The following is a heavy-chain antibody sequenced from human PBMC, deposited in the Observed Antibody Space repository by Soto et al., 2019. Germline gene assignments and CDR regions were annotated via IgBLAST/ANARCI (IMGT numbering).Heavy chain of an antibody. CDR1: GGSISSGDYY. CDR3: ARQGIAAAGSDYGMDV. D-gene: IGHD6-13*01. V-gene: IGHV4-30-4*01. Sequence: SETLSLTCTVSGGSISSGDYYWSWIRQPPGKGLEWIGYIYYSGITYYNPSLKSRVTISVDTSKNQFSLKLSSVTAADTAVYYCARQGIAAAGSDYGMDVWGQGTTVTVSS. CDR2: IYYSGIT. J-gene: IGHJ6*02.